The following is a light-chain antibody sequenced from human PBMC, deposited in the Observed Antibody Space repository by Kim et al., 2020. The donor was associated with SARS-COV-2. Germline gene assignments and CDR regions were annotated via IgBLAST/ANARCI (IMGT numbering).Light chain of an antibody. CDR3: QQYGSSLYT. V-gene: IGKV3-20*01. CDR1: QSVSSSY. CDR2: GAS. Sequence: EIVLTQSPGTLSLSPGERATLSCRASQSVSSSYLAWYQQKPGQAPRLLIYGASSRATGIPDRFSGSESGTDFTLTISRLEPEDFAVYYCQQYGSSLYTLGQGTKLEI. J-gene: IGKJ2*01.